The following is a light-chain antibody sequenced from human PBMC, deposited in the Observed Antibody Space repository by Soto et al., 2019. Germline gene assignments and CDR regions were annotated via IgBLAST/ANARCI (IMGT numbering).Light chain of an antibody. CDR1: QDISSS. CDR2: DAS. J-gene: IGKJ3*01. V-gene: IGKV1-33*01. CDR3: QQYDTLFT. Sequence: DIQMTQSPSSVSASVGDRVTITCQASQDISSSLNWYQQKPGKTPKLLIYDASKLETGVPSRFSGSGSGTHFTLIISSLQPEDIATYYCQQYDTLFTFGPGTTVNTK.